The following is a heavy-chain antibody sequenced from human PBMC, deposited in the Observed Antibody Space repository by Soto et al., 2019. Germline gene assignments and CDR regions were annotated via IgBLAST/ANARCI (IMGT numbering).Heavy chain of an antibody. CDR1: GYTFTNYA. CDR3: ARVNIDTAMVRGDYYYGMDV. V-gene: IGHV1-69*13. J-gene: IGHJ6*02. CDR2: IIPIFGTA. Sequence: SVKVSCKASGYTFTNYAMHWVRQAPGQRLKWMGGIIPIFGTANYAQKFQGRVTITADESTSTAYMELSSLRSEDTAVYYCARVNIDTAMVRGDYYYGMDVWGQGTTVTVSS. D-gene: IGHD5-18*01.